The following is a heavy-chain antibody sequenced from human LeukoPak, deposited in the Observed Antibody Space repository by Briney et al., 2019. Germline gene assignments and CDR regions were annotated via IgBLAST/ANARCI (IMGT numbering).Heavy chain of an antibody. CDR2: ITAGGSFK. Sequence: GGSLRLSCAASGFTFSNYAMNWVRQAPGKGLDWVSSITAGGSFKYYADSVEGRFTISRDNAKNSLYLQMNSLRAEDTAVYYCAREFCSSTNCYFDYWGQGTLVTVSS. D-gene: IGHD2-2*01. CDR1: GFTFSNYA. CDR3: AREFCSSTNCYFDY. J-gene: IGHJ4*02. V-gene: IGHV3-21*01.